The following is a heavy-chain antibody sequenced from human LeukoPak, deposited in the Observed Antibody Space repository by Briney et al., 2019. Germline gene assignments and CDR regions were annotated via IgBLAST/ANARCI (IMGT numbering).Heavy chain of an antibody. V-gene: IGHV1-2*02. Sequence: ASVKVSCKASGYTFITYDINWVRQATGQGLEWMGWINPNSGGTNYAQKFQGRVTMTRDTSISTAYMELSRLRSDDTAVYYCARSELLWFGELWDAFDIWGQGTMVTVSS. CDR3: ARSELLWFGELWDAFDI. D-gene: IGHD3-10*01. CDR1: GYTFITYD. J-gene: IGHJ3*02. CDR2: INPNSGGT.